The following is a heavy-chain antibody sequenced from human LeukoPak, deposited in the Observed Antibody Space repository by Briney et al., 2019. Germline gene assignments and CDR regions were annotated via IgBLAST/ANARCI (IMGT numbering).Heavy chain of an antibody. D-gene: IGHD2/OR15-2a*01. CDR2: ISSSSSYI. CDR1: GFTFSSYG. J-gene: IGHJ4*02. Sequence: GGSLRLSCAASGFTFSSYGMHWVRQAPGKGLKWVSSISSSSSYIYYADSVKGRFTISRDNAKNSLYLHMNSLRAEDTAVYCCARWGSMGHGDWGQGTLVTVSS. V-gene: IGHV3-21*01. CDR3: ARWGSMGHGD.